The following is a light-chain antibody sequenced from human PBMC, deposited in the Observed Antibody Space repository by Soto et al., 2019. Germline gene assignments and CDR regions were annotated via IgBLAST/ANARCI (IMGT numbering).Light chain of an antibody. CDR3: QQRSNWLST. Sequence: ILLTQSPATLSLSPGERATLSCRASQSVSSYLAWYQQKPGQAPRLLIYDVSHRATGIPARFSGSGSGTDFTLTISSREPEDFAVYYCQQRSNWLSTFGQGTRLEIK. CDR2: DVS. CDR1: QSVSSY. J-gene: IGKJ5*01. V-gene: IGKV3-11*01.